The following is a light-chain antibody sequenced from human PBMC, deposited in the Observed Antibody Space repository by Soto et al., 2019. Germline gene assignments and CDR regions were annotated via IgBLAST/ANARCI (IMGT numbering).Light chain of an antibody. Sequence: DIQMTQSPASRSSSLGGRVTITFRASQSISSYLNWYQQKPGKAPKLLIYAASSLQSGVPSRFSGSGSGTDFTLTISSLQTEDFATYYCQQSYSTLTFGPGTKVDIK. J-gene: IGKJ3*01. CDR2: AAS. CDR3: QQSYSTLT. CDR1: QSISSY. V-gene: IGKV1-39*01.